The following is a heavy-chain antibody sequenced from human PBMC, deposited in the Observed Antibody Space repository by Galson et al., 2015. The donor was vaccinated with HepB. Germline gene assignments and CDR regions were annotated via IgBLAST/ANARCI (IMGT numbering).Heavy chain of an antibody. CDR1: GFTFSSYG. CDR3: ARDKTGDNFDY. Sequence: SLRLSCAAPGFTFSSYGMHWVRQAPGKGLEWVSSISSTGRYIFYADSLKGRFTISRDNAGNSLYLQMNSLRGEDTAVYYCARDKTGDNFDYWGQGTLVTVSS. V-gene: IGHV3-21*01. D-gene: IGHD7-27*01. CDR2: ISSTGRYI. J-gene: IGHJ4*02.